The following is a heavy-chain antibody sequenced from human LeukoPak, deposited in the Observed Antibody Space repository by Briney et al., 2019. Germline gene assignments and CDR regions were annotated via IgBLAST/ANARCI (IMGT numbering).Heavy chain of an antibody. Sequence: GVLRLSCAASGFTFSSYWMSWVRQAPGKGLEWVGFIRSKAYGGTTEYAASVKGRFTVSRDDSKSIAYLQMNSLKTEDTAVYYCTRPYSSSWYYFDYWGQGTLVTVSS. J-gene: IGHJ4*02. V-gene: IGHV3-49*04. CDR2: IRSKAYGGTT. CDR1: GFTFSSYW. D-gene: IGHD6-13*01. CDR3: TRPYSSSWYYFDY.